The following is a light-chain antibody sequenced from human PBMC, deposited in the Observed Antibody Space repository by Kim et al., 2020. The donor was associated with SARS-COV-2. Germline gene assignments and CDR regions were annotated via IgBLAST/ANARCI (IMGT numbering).Light chain of an antibody. V-gene: IGKV1-39*01. Sequence: AYSGDSVTISCRASRRISNYVDWYQHKPGKAPNLLIHTATRLQSGVPSRFSGSGSGTDFALTISSLQPEDFATYYCQQSYTSPTTFGQGTRVEIK. J-gene: IGKJ5*01. CDR3: QQSYTSPTT. CDR2: TAT. CDR1: RRISNY.